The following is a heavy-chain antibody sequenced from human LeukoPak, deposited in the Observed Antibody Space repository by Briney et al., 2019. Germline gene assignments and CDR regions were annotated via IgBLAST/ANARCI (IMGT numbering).Heavy chain of an antibody. J-gene: IGHJ1*01. CDR3: ADIGGGGSNTR. D-gene: IGHD2-15*01. Sequence: PGGSLRLSWVASGFTVSDHYLDWVRQAPGKGLEWVGLIRKKSDRYTTEYAASVKGRFTISRDDSTNSVYLQMSSLKSEDTAVYYCADIGGGGSNTRWGEGTVVTVSS. CDR2: IRKKSDRYTT. V-gene: IGHV3-72*01. CDR1: GFTVSDHY.